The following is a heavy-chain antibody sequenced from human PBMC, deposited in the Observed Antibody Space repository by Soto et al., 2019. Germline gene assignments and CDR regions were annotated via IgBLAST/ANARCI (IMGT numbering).Heavy chain of an antibody. Sequence: EVQLLESGGGLVQPGGSLRLSCAASGFSFDISAMTWVRQAPGKGLEWVSSISAGGSATYYADSVTGRFTISRDNSKAKVFLQMTSLRAEDTAIYYCVRRNSIDNSSFDSWGQGILVIVSS. V-gene: IGHV3-23*01. CDR1: GFSFDISA. D-gene: IGHD1-20*01. CDR2: ISAGGSAT. J-gene: IGHJ5*01. CDR3: VRRNSIDNSSFDS.